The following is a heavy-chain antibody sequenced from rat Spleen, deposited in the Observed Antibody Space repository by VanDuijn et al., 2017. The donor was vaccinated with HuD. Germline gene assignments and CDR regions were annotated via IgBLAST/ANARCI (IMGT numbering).Heavy chain of an antibody. CDR3: TAPLDYGGYDY. V-gene: IGHV5-31*01. CDR2: ITNTGGGNT. CDR1: GFTFNNYW. J-gene: IGHJ2*01. D-gene: IGHD1-11*01. Sequence: EVQLVESGGGLVQPGRSLKLSCVASGFTFNNYWMTWIRQAPGKGLEWVASITNTGGGNTYYRDSVKGRFTISRDNAKSTLYLQMDSLRSEDTATYYCTAPLDYGGYDYWGQGVMVTVSS.